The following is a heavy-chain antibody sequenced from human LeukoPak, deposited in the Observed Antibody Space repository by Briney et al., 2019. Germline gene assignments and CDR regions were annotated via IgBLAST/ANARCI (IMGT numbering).Heavy chain of an antibody. V-gene: IGHV1-2*02. CDR3: ARDSTFCDSTSCPALFDY. D-gene: IGHD2-2*01. CDR1: GYTFTDYY. J-gene: IGHJ4*02. Sequence: AAVKVSCKASGYTFTDYYMHWVRQAPGQGLEWMGWINPHSGGTKYAQKFQGRVTMTRDTSISTAYMELSRLRSDDAAVYYCARDSTFCDSTSCPALFDYWGQGTLVTVSS. CDR2: INPHSGGT.